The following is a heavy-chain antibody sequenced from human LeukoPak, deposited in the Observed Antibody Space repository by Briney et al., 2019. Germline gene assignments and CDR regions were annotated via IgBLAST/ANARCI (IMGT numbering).Heavy chain of an antibody. V-gene: IGHV3-7*01. CDR2: IKQDGSEK. D-gene: IGHD5-12*01. CDR1: GFTFNTYW. Sequence: GGSLRLSCAASGFTFNTYWMAWVRQAPGKGLEWVANIKQDGSEKYYVDSVKGRFTISRDNAKNSLYLQMNSLRAEDTADCARGMSSGYDFDYWGQGTLVTVSS. J-gene: IGHJ4*02. CDR3: ARGMSSGYDFDY.